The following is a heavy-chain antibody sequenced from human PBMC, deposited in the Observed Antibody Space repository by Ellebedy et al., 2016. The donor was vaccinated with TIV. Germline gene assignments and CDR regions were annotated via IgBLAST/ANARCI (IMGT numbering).Heavy chain of an antibody. V-gene: IGHV3-23*01. CDR1: GFTFNNYA. Sequence: PGGSLRLSCAASGFTFNNYAMSWVRQAPGKGLEWVSGISGSGGSTYYADSVKGRFTISRDSSKNTVDLQMNSLRAEDTAVYYCARDLRMYYCDYWGQGTLVTVSS. CDR2: ISGSGGST. J-gene: IGHJ4*02. CDR3: ARDLRMYYCDY.